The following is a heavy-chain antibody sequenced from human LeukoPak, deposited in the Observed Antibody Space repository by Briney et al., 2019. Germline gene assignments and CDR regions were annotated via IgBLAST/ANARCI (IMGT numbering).Heavy chain of an antibody. V-gene: IGHV3-30*02. Sequence: GGSLRLSCAASGFTFGSYGMHWVRQAPGKGLEWVAFIRYDGSNKYYADSVKGRFTISRDNSKNTLYLQMNSLRAEDTAVYYCAKDSRGIAVAGLDYWGQGTLVTVSS. CDR1: GFTFGSYG. J-gene: IGHJ4*02. CDR3: AKDSRGIAVAGLDY. CDR2: IRYDGSNK. D-gene: IGHD6-19*01.